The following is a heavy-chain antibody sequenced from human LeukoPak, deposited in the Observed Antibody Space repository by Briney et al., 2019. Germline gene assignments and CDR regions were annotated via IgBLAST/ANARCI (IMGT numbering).Heavy chain of an antibody. D-gene: IGHD3-10*01. CDR1: SGSLSGYY. CDR3: ARDYGWFDP. CDR2: IYTSGST. Sequence: SETLSPTCAVYSGSLSGYYWIWIRQPAGKGLEWIGRIYTSGSTNYNPSLKSRVTISVDTSKNQFSLKLSSVTAADTAVYYCARDYGWFDPWGQGTLVTVSS. V-gene: IGHV4-4*07. J-gene: IGHJ5*02.